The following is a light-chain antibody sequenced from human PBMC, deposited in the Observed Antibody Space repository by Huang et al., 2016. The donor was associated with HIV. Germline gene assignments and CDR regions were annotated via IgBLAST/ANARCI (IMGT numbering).Light chain of an antibody. J-gene: IGKJ2*01. CDR2: LGS. CDR1: QSLRHRNGLNC. CDR3: MEALQTPYT. V-gene: IGKV2-28*01. Sequence: DVVMTQSPLSLPVPPGEPASISCRSSQSLRHRNGLNCLDWYLQKPGQSPQLLIQLGSSRASGVPDRFSGGGSGTDFSLNISRVEAEDAGIYYCMEALQTPYTFGQGTKLEIK.